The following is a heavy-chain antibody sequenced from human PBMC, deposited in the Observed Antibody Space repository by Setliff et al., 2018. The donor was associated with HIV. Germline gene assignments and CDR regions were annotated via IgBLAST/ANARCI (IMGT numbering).Heavy chain of an antibody. CDR1: GYTFIDYF. D-gene: IGHD5-18*01. CDR2: VDPENGQT. J-gene: IGHJ4*02. CDR3: ASGRSPLGTAMVGGPLFDY. Sequence: GASVKVSCKASGYTFIDYFVHWIKKAPGKGLEWVGRVDPENGQTVYAEKLQGRVIIRADTSIDTAYMELSSLRSEDTAVYYCASGRSPLGTAMVGGPLFDYWGQGTLVTVSS. V-gene: IGHV1-69-2*01.